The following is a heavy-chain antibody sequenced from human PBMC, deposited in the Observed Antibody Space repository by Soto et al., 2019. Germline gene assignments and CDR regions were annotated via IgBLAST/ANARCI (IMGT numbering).Heavy chain of an antibody. Sequence: EVQLVESGGGLVQPGGSLRLSCAASGFTVSSNYMSWVRQAPGKGLEWVSIIYSAGSTYYADSVKGRFTISRHNSKNTLYLQMHSLRTEDTAVYYCARDHFAYSSSWSDDYYGMDVWGQGTTVTVSS. CDR1: GFTVSSNY. J-gene: IGHJ6*02. V-gene: IGHV3-53*04. CDR3: ARDHFAYSSSWSDDYYGMDV. D-gene: IGHD6-13*01. CDR2: IYSAGST.